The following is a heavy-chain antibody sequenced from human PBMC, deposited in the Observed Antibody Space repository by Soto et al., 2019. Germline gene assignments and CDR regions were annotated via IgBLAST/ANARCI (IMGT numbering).Heavy chain of an antibody. CDR3: ARSPVVVAATDHFSPGIFDY. Sequence: PSETLSLTSPVSGVYLSSYYLSWIRQPPGKGLEWIGYIYYSGSTNYNPSLKSRVTISVDTSKNQFSLKLSSVTAADTAVYYCARSPVVVAATDHFSPGIFDYWGQGTLVTVSS. J-gene: IGHJ4*02. D-gene: IGHD2-15*01. CDR2: IYYSGST. CDR1: GVYLSSYY. V-gene: IGHV4-59*01.